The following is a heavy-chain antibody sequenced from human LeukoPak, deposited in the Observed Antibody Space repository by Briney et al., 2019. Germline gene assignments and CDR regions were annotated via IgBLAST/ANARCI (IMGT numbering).Heavy chain of an antibody. CDR1: GSTFSAYA. CDR3: ADVRA. CDR2: ISGGAGDST. V-gene: IGHV3-23*01. D-gene: IGHD3-10*01. Sequence: GGSLRLSCAASGSTFSAYAMNWVRQAPGRGLEWVSAISGGAGDSTYYADSVRGRFTISRDNSKNTLYLQMNSLRAEDTAVYYCADVRAWGQGTLVTVSS. J-gene: IGHJ4*02.